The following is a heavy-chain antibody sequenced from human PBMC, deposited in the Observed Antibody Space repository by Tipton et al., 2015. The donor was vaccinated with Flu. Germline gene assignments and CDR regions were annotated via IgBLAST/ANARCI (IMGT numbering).Heavy chain of an antibody. J-gene: IGHJ5*01. CDR2: IYYTGYS. CDR3: AKVKFGWFES. D-gene: IGHD3-16*01. Sequence: TLSLTCSVSGGPITSSSYYWGWIRQSPGRPLEWVGSIYYTGYSYDNPSLKSRLAMSIDTSQSQFSLRLSSMTASDTAVYYCAKVKFGWFESWSQGTLVTVSS. CDR1: GGPITSSSYY. V-gene: IGHV4-39*07.